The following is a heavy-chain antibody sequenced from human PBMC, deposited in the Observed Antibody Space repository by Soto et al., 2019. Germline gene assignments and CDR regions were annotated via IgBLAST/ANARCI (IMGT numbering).Heavy chain of an antibody. J-gene: IGHJ6*03. Sequence: GGSLRLSCAASGFTVSSNYMSWVRQAPGKGLEWVSVIYSGGSTYYADSVKGRFTISRHNSKNTLYLQMNSLRAEDTAVYYCARDSKGANRNYYMDVWGKGTTVTVSS. V-gene: IGHV3-53*04. CDR1: GFTVSSNY. CDR3: ARDSKGANRNYYMDV. CDR2: IYSGGST. D-gene: IGHD3-16*01.